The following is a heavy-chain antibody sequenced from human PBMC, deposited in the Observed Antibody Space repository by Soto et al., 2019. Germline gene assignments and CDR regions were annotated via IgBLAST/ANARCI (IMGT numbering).Heavy chain of an antibody. Sequence: GASVKVSCKGSGYPFTNYGIHWVRQAPGQSLEWMGWINPGDGNTRYSQKFQGRVTITSDQYANTAYMELSSLKSEDTAVYYCAKKSGVGATWYFDYWGQGTLVTVSS. J-gene: IGHJ4*02. CDR1: GYPFTNYG. V-gene: IGHV1-3*01. CDR3: AKKSGVGATWYFDY. CDR2: INPGDGNT. D-gene: IGHD1-26*01.